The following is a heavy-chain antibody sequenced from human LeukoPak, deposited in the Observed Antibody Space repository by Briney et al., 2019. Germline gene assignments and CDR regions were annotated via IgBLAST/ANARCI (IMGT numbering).Heavy chain of an antibody. D-gene: IGHD3-16*01. CDR1: GGSMNTYF. J-gene: IGHJ6*03. CDR3: ARVAWSGSYVNYSYMDV. V-gene: IGHV4-59*01. Sequence: SETLSLTCTVSGGSMNTYFWSWIRQPPGKGLEWMGYVYHTGSTTYKPSLKSRITISVDTSKNQFSLKLTSVTAADTAVYYCARVAWSGSYVNYSYMDVWGKGTTVAVSS. CDR2: VYHTGST.